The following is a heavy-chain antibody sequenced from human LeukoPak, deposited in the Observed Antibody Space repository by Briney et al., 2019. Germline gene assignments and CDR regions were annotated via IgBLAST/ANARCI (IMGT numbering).Heavy chain of an antibody. CDR2: ISGSGNGFSI. V-gene: IGHV3-64D*06. J-gene: IGHJ4*02. Sequence: GGSLRLSCSASGFVFSIYTMYWVRRTPGKGPEYVSTISGSGNGFSIYYADSVKGRFTISRDDSKSIPYLQMNGLRSEDTAVYYCVKDFGRVRGTPDSWGQGTLVTVSS. CDR1: GFVFSIYT. CDR3: VKDFGRVRGTPDS. D-gene: IGHD3-16*01.